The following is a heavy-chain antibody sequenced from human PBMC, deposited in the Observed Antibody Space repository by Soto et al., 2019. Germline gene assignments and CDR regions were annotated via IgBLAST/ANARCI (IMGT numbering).Heavy chain of an antibody. CDR3: ARRHLRYFDWLPPRGGAFDI. CDR2: IYYSGST. J-gene: IGHJ3*02. D-gene: IGHD3-9*01. CDR1: GGSISSGGYY. Sequence: SETLSLTCTVSGGSISSGGYYWSWIRQHPGKGLEWIGYIYYSGSTYYNPSLKSRVTISVDTSKNQFSLKLSSVTAADTAVYYYARRHLRYFDWLPPRGGAFDIWGQGTMVTVSS. V-gene: IGHV4-31*03.